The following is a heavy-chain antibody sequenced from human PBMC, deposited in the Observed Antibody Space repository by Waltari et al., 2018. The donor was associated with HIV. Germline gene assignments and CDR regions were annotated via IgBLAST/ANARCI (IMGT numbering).Heavy chain of an antibody. D-gene: IGHD4-17*01. CDR1: GGAFATFA. CDR3: AKIDFGELVRGQKAFDV. J-gene: IGHJ3*01. CDR2: IAPLCGV. Sequence: QSGAEAKKPGSSVKVSCQASGGAFATFAFTWVRQAPGQGLEWLGGIAPLCGVRYAQKFHGRGTITSSPSTRTVLLELGGLRSDDTAVYFCAKIDFGELVRGQKAFDVWGRGT. V-gene: IGHV1-69*19.